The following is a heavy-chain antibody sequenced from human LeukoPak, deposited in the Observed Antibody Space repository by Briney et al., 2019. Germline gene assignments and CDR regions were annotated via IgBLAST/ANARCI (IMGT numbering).Heavy chain of an antibody. CDR2: INPSGGST. V-gene: IGHV1-46*01. D-gene: IGHD3-22*01. CDR1: GYTFTSYY. CDR3: ARARYPDSSGYYYFGY. Sequence: ASVKVSCKASGYTFTSYYMHRVRQAPGQGLEWMGIINPSGGSTSYAQKFQGRVTMTRDTSTSTVYMELSSLRSEDTAVYYCARARYPDSSGYYYFGYWGQGTLVTVSS. J-gene: IGHJ4*02.